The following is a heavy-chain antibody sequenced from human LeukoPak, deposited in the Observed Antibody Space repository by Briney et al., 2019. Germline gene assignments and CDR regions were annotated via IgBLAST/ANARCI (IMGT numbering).Heavy chain of an antibody. D-gene: IGHD6-13*01. CDR2: ISAYNGNT. V-gene: IGHV1-18*01. CDR3: ARDFESSSWYSVFDY. CDR1: GYTSTSYG. J-gene: IGHJ4*02. Sequence: ASVKVSCKASGYTSTSYGISWVRQAPGQGLEWMGWISAYNGNTNYAQKLQGRVTMTTDTSTSTAYMELRSLRSDDTAVYYCARDFESSSWYSVFDYWGQGTLVAVSS.